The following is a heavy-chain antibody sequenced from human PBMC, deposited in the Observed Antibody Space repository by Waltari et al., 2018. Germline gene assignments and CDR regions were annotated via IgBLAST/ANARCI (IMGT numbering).Heavy chain of an antibody. D-gene: IGHD1-1*01. CDR1: GFIFSASV. V-gene: IGHV3-73*02. CDR2: IRTKGNSYAT. CDR3: TRWVQGVYSNFDL. J-gene: IGHJ2*01. Sequence: EVQLVESGGGLVQPGGSLTLPCAASGFIFSASVIHWVRQASGKGLEWVGRIRTKGNSYATAFAASVRGRFTISRDDSKNTAYLQMNSLETEDTAVYYCTRWVQGVYSNFDLWGRGTLVTVSS.